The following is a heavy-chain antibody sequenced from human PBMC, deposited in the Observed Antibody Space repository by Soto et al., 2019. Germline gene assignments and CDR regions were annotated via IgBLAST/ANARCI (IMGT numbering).Heavy chain of an antibody. D-gene: IGHD2-21*02. CDR3: AKQIYGGNS. CDR1: GFSFSASA. CDR2: IRSKANNYAT. Sequence: GGSLRLSCATSGFSFSASAMHWVRQVSGKGLEWVARIRSKANNYATTYAPSVKGRFTISRDDSENTVYLQMNSLKTEDTAIYYCAKQIYGGNSWGQGTLVTVSS. V-gene: IGHV3-73*01. J-gene: IGHJ4*02.